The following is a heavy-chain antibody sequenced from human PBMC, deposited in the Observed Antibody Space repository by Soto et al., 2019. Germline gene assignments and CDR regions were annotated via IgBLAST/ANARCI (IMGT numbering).Heavy chain of an antibody. D-gene: IGHD2-21*02. CDR3: AKQIYGGNS. CDR1: GFSFSASA. CDR2: IRSKANNYAT. Sequence: GGSLRLSCATSGFSFSASAMHWVRQVSGKGLEWVARIRSKANNYATTYAPSVKGRFTISRDDSENTVYLQMNSLKTEDTAIYYCAKQIYGGNSWGQGTLVTVSS. V-gene: IGHV3-73*01. J-gene: IGHJ4*02.